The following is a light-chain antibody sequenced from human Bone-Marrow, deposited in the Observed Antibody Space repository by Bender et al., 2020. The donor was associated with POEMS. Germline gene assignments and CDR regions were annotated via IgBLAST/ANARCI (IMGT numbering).Light chain of an antibody. V-gene: IGLV3-1*01. CDR2: QDD. CDR3: QSWGSNTAV. J-gene: IGLJ2*01. Sequence: SYELTQPPSVSVSPGQTARITCSGDVLAKKYARWFQQKPGQSPVLVIYQDDKRPSGIPERFSGSTSGNTASLTISGTQTMDEADYYCQSWGSNTAVFGGGTKLTVL. CDR1: VLAKKY.